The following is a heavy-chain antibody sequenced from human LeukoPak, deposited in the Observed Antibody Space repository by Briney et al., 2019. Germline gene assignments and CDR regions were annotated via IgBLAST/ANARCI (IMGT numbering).Heavy chain of an antibody. Sequence: GGSLRLSCAASGFTFSSYAMSWVRQAPGKGLEWVSAISGSGGSTYYADSVKGRFTISRDNSKNTLDLQMNSLRAEDTAVYYCACYSSGWYRSGYDYWGQGTLVTVSS. V-gene: IGHV3-23*01. J-gene: IGHJ4*02. D-gene: IGHD6-19*01. CDR1: GFTFSSYA. CDR3: ACYSSGWYRSGYDY. CDR2: ISGSGGST.